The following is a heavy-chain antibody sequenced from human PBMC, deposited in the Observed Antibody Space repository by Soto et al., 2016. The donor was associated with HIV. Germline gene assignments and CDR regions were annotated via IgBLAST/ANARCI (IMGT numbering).Heavy chain of an antibody. CDR1: GGSISSSSYY. Sequence: QLQLQESGPGLVKPSETLSLTCTVSGGSISSSSYYWGWIRQPPGKGLEWIGSIYYSGSTYYNPSLKSRVTISVDTSKNQFSLKLSSVTAADTAVYYCARLTLAAAFAFDIWGQGTMVTVSS. CDR2: IYYSGST. V-gene: IGHV4-39*01. D-gene: IGHD6-25*01. J-gene: IGHJ3*02. CDR3: ARLTLAAAFAFDI.